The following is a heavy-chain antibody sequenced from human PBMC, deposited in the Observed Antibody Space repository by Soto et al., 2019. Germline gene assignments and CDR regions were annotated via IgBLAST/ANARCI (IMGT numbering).Heavy chain of an antibody. D-gene: IGHD2-21*01. V-gene: IGHV4-34*01. Sequence: PSETLSLTCVVSGGSLSDYFWSWIRQPPGMALEWIGEINHLGSINYNPSLKSRVTMSVDTSKNQFSLTLNSVTAADTATYYCGRGGISHWAYFYYMDVWDRGTTVPVSS. J-gene: IGHJ6*03. CDR1: GGSLSDYF. CDR2: INHLGSI. CDR3: GRGGISHWAYFYYMDV.